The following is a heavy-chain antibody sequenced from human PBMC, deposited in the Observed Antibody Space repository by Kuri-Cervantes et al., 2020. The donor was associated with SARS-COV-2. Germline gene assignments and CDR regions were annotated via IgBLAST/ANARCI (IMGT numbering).Heavy chain of an antibody. CDR2: IGTAGDP. CDR3: ARVSRITIFGVANDAFDI. J-gene: IGHJ3*02. D-gene: IGHD3-3*01. Sequence: LSLTCAASGFTLSSYDMHWVRQATGKGLEWVSAIGTAGDPYYPGSVKGRFTISRENAKNSLYLQMNSLRAGDTAVYYCARVSRITIFGVANDAFDIWGQGTMVTVSS. CDR1: GFTLSSYD. V-gene: IGHV3-13*05.